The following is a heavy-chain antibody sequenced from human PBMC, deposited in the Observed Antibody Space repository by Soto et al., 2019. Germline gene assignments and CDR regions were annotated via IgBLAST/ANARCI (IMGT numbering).Heavy chain of an antibody. D-gene: IGHD6-13*01. CDR1: GYTFTSYY. CDR3: ARSFEAAADNDY. V-gene: IGHV1-18*04. J-gene: IGHJ4*02. CDR2: ISAYNGNT. Sequence: ASVKVSCKASGYTFTSYYMHWVRQAPGQGLEWMGWISAYNGNTNYAQKLQGRVTMTTDTSTSTAYMELRSLRSDDTAVYYCARSFEAAADNDYWGQGTLVTVSS.